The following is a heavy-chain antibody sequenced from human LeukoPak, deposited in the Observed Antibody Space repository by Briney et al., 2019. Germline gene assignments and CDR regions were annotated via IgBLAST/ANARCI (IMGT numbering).Heavy chain of an antibody. J-gene: IGHJ5*02. CDR1: GYTFTMYG. CDR2: ISGYNGNT. Sequence: GASVTVSFKASGYTFTMYGISWVRQAPGQGLEWMGWISGYNGNTNYAEKLQGRVTMTTDTSTSSVYMELRSLRSDDTAVYYCARDSLYYGSGSYLGFDPWGQGTLVTVSS. D-gene: IGHD3-10*01. V-gene: IGHV1-18*01. CDR3: ARDSLYYGSGSYLGFDP.